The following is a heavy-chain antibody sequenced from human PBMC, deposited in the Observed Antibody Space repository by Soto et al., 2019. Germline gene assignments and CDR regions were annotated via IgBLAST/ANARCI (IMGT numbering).Heavy chain of an antibody. CDR1: EYSFTKYW. V-gene: IGHV5-51*01. CDR3: ARHEDNSFPALGVFDV. J-gene: IGHJ6*02. D-gene: IGHD1-1*01. CDR2: IYPGDSDN. Sequence: GQLLKNSCKGGEYSFTKYWICWVRQMPGKGLEWMGSIYPGDSDNRYSPSFQGQVTISADKSITTAYLQWTYLKASDTAMYYCARHEDNSFPALGVFDVWGQGTTVTVS.